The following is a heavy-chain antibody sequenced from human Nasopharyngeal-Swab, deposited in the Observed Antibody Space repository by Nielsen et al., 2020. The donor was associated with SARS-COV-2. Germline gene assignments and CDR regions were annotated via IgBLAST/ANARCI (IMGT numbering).Heavy chain of an antibody. CDR1: GGSISSSSYY. CDR2: IYYSGST. V-gene: IGHV4-39*01. CDR3: ARQNTQLPYYYYGMDV. Sequence: SETLSLTSTVSGGSISSSSYYWGWIRQPPGKGLEWIGRIYYSGSTYYNPSLKSRVTISVDTSKNQFSLKLSSVTAADTAVYYCARQNTQLPYYYYGMDVWGQGTTVTVSS. D-gene: IGHD5-18*01. J-gene: IGHJ6*02.